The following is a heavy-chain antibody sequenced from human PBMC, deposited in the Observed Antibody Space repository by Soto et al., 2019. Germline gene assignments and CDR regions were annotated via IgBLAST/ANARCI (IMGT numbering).Heavy chain of an antibody. Sequence: GGSLRLSCAASGFTFSSYDMRWIRHATGKGLEWVSAIGTAGDPYYPGSVKGRFTISRENAKNSLYLQMNSLRAGDTAVYYCARARYYYDSSGYWGVGYYFDYWGQGTMVTVSS. CDR1: GFTFSSYD. CDR2: IGTAGDP. V-gene: IGHV3-13*05. CDR3: ARARYYYDSSGYWGVGYYFDY. J-gene: IGHJ4*02. D-gene: IGHD3-22*01.